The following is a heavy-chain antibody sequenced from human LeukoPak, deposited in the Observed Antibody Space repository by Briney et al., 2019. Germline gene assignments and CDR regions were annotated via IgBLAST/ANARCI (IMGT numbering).Heavy chain of an antibody. J-gene: IGHJ4*02. V-gene: IGHV3-30*02. CDR2: IRYDGSNK. Sequence: GGSLRLSCAASGFTFSSYGMHWVRQAPGKGLEWVAFIRYDGSNKYYADSVKGRFTISRDNSKNTLDLQMNSLRAEDTAVYYCAKDGSGSYYRGHELSWGQGTLVTVSS. CDR3: AKDGSGSYYRGHELS. D-gene: IGHD3-10*01. CDR1: GFTFSSYG.